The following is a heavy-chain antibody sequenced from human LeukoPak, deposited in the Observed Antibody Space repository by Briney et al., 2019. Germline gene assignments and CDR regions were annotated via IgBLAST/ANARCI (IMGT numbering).Heavy chain of an antibody. Sequence: SETLSLTCTVSGDSISSFSWSWIRQSPGKRLEWIGYLYYSGTANYNPSLRSRVTIPSDTSRNQFSLKLSSLTAADTAMYYCARGPSSGQYVSPLDYWGQGTLVTVSS. CDR3: ARGPSSGQYVSPLDY. CDR2: LYYSGTA. V-gene: IGHV4-59*01. CDR1: GDSISSFS. D-gene: IGHD6-25*01. J-gene: IGHJ4*02.